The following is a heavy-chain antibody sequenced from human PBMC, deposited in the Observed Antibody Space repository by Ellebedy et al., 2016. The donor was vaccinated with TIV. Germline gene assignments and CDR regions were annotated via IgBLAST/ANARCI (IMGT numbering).Heavy chain of an antibody. D-gene: IGHD6-19*01. CDR1: GGSFSGYY. Sequence: MPSETLSLTCAVYGGSFSGYYWSWIRQPPGKGLEWVGEINHSGSTNYNPSLKSRVTISVDTSMNQFSLKLSSVTAADTAVYYCASQEMVAVAALSYYYYGLDVWGQGTTVTVSS. CDR2: INHSGST. V-gene: IGHV4-34*01. CDR3: ASQEMVAVAALSYYYYGLDV. J-gene: IGHJ6*02.